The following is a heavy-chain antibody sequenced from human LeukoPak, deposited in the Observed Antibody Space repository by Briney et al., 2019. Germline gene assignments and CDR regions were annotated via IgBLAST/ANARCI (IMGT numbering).Heavy chain of an antibody. CDR2: INHSGST. CDR3: ARGGGLDV. Sequence: SETLSLTCAVYGGSFSGYYWSWIRQPPGKGLEWIGEINHSGSTNYNPSLKSRVTISVDTSKNQFSLKLSSVTAADTAVYFCARGGGLDVWGQGATVTVSS. J-gene: IGHJ6*02. CDR1: GGSFSGYY. V-gene: IGHV4-34*01.